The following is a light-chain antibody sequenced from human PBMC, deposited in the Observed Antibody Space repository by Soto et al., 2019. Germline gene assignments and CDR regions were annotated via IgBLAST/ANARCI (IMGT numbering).Light chain of an antibody. J-gene: IGKJ2*01. V-gene: IGKV4-1*01. CDR2: WAS. CDR1: QSVLYSSNNKNY. Sequence: DIVMTQSPDSLAVSLGERATINCKSSQSVLYSSNNKNYLGWYQQKPGQTPKLLIYWASTRDSGVPDRFSGRVSGTDFTLTISSLQAEDLAVYYCQQYYSPPYTFGQGTRLEIK. CDR3: QQYYSPPYT.